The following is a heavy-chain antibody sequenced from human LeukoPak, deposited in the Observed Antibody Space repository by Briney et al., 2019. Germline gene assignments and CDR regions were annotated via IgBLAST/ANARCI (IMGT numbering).Heavy chain of an antibody. D-gene: IGHD2-15*01. V-gene: IGHV3-48*03. CDR3: ARDKVVAATLTPYYYYGMDV. CDR2: ISSSGSTI. J-gene: IGHJ6*02. Sequence: PGGSLRLSCAASGFTFSGYEMNWVRQAPGKGLEWGSYISSSGSTIYYADSVKGRFTISRDNAKNSLYLQMNSLRAEDTAVYYCARDKVVAATLTPYYYYGMDVWGQGTTVTVSS. CDR1: GFTFSGYE.